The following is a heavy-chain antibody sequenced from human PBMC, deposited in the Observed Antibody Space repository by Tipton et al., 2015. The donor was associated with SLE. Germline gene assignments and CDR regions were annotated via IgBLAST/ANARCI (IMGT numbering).Heavy chain of an antibody. V-gene: IGHV4-61*05. D-gene: IGHD3-10*01. J-gene: IGHJ4*02. CDR3: ARDLVRGVSGGY. CDR1: GGSISSSSYY. CDR2: IYYSGST. Sequence: TLSLTCTVSGGSISSSSYYWGWIRQPPGKGLEWIGYIYYSGSTNYNPSLKSRVTISVDTSKNQFSLKLSSVTAADTAVYYCARDLVRGVSGGYWGQGTLVTVSS.